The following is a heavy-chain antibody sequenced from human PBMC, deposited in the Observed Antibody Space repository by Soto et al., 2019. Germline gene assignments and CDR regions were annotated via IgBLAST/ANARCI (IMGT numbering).Heavy chain of an antibody. V-gene: IGHV4-30-2*01. J-gene: IGHJ4*02. Sequence: SEPVSLTSAVSGGSISSGGYSWSWIRHPPGKGLEWIGYIYHSESTYYKPSLTSRVTISVDRSKNQFSLKLSSVTAADTAVYCCAGLGGDPYYFDYWGQGTLVTVSS. CDR3: AGLGGDPYYFDY. CDR1: GGSISSGGYS. CDR2: IYHSEST. D-gene: IGHD2-21*02.